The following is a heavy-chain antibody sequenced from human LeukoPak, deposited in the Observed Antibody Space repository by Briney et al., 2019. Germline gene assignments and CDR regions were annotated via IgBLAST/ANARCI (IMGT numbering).Heavy chain of an antibody. CDR1: GFTFSSYG. CDR2: IRYDGSNK. V-gene: IGHV3-30*02. D-gene: IGHD3-3*01. Sequence: PGGSLRLSCAASGFTFSSYGMHWVRQAPGKGLEWLTFIRYDGSNKYYADSVKGRFTISRDNSKNTLYLQMNSLRAEDTAVYYCLFQYYDFWSGYWRDTSFDYWGQGTLVTVSS. CDR3: LFQYYDFWSGYWRDTSFDY. J-gene: IGHJ4*02.